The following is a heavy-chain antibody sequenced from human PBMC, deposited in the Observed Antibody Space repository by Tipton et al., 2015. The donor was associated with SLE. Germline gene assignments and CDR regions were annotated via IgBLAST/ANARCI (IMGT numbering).Heavy chain of an antibody. J-gene: IGHJ4*02. D-gene: IGHD3-16*01. Sequence: LRLSCTVSGGSISSSSYYWGWIRQPPGKGLEWIGSIYHSGSTYYNPSLKSRVTISVDTSKNQFSLKLSSVTAADTAVYYCARGGDYWGQGTLVTVSS. CDR3: ARGGDY. CDR1: GGSISSSSYY. V-gene: IGHV4-39*07. CDR2: IYHSGST.